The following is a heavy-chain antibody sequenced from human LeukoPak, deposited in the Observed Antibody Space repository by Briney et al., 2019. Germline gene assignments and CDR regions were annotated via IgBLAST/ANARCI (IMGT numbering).Heavy chain of an antibody. V-gene: IGHV3-11*01. CDR3: ARGDSSGWYEGYYYGMDV. CDR2: ISSSGSTI. CDR1: GFTFSDYY. J-gene: IGHJ6*02. Sequence: GGSLRLSCAASGFTFSDYYMSWIRQAPGKGLEWVSYISSSGSTIYYADSVKGRFTISGDNAKNSLYLQMNSLRAEDTAVYYCARGDSSGWYEGYYYGMDVWGQGTTVTVSS. D-gene: IGHD6-19*01.